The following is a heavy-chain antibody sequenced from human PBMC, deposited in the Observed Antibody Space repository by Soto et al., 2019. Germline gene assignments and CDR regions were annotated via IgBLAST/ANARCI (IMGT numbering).Heavy chain of an antibody. J-gene: IGHJ4*02. CDR1: GFTLRSHR. D-gene: IGHD3-16*01. CDR2: IDTDGGGT. CDR3: ATVFGL. Sequence: EVQLVESGGGLVQPGGSLRVSCAASGFTLRSHRIHWVRQAPGKGLEWVSRIDTDGGGTSYADSVKGRFTISTDNAKNAVYLHTVGLRDADTAVYCCATVFGLRGQGTLVTLSS. V-gene: IGHV3-74*01.